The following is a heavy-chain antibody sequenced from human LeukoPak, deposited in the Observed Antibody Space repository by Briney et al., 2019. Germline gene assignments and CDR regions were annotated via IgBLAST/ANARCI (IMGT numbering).Heavy chain of an antibody. CDR2: INPDSGDT. J-gene: IGHJ5*02. CDR1: AYRFTSSD. V-gene: IGHV1-8*03. Sequence: ASVTVSFKSSAYRFTSSDINWVRQATGQGLEWMGWINPDSGDTGYAEKSQDRLTITGDTSITTAYMELTNLTPEDTAVYYCTRGWDLWGQGTLVTV. CDR3: TRGWDL.